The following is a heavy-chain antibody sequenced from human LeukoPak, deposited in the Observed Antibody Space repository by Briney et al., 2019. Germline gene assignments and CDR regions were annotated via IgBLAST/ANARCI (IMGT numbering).Heavy chain of an antibody. CDR3: ARMPPVGGSYVY. D-gene: IGHD1-26*01. V-gene: IGHV4-59*01. CDR2: ISHSGST. J-gene: IGHJ4*02. Sequence: PSETLSLTCTVSGGSISSYYWSWIRQPPGKGLEWIGYISHSGSTNYNPSLKSRVTISVDTSKNQFPLKLSSVTAADTAVYYCARMPPVGGSYVYWGQGTLVTVSS. CDR1: GGSISSYY.